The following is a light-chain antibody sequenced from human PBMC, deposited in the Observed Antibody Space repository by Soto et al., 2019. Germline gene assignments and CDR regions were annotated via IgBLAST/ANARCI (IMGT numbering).Light chain of an antibody. CDR3: QQRNNWPWT. CDR1: QSVSTY. Sequence: DNLLTQSPDTLSLSPGERGTLSCRASQSVSTYLAWYQQKNGQGPRILIYDASNRDTGIPARFSGSGSGTDFTLTISRLEPEDYEIYYCQQRNNWPWTFGQGTKVDIK. V-gene: IGKV3-11*01. J-gene: IGKJ1*01. CDR2: DAS.